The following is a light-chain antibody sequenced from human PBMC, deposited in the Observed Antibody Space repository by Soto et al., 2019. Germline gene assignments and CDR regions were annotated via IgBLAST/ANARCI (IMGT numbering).Light chain of an antibody. V-gene: IGKV1-39*01. CDR2: AAS. J-gene: IGKJ5*01. CDR3: QQSYSTLIT. Sequence: DIQMTQSPSSLSASVGDRVTITCRASQSISSYLNWYQQKPGKAPKLLIYAASSLQSGVPSRFXXXGSGTXXXXXXXXXQPEDFATYYCQQSYSTLITFGQGTRLEIK. CDR1: QSISSY.